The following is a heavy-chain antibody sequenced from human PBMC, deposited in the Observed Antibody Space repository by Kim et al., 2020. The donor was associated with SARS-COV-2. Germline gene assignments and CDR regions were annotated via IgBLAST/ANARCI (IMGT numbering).Heavy chain of an antibody. CDR2: ISSSGSTI. Sequence: GGSLRLSCAASGFTISGYEMNWVRQAPGKGLEWVSYISSSGSTIYYADSVKGRFTISRDNAKNSLYLQMNSLRAEDTAVYCCARARARIAIFGVVPPGFDYWGQGTLVTVSS. CDR1: GFTISGYE. D-gene: IGHD3-3*01. CDR3: ARARARIAIFGVVPPGFDY. V-gene: IGHV3-48*03. J-gene: IGHJ4*02.